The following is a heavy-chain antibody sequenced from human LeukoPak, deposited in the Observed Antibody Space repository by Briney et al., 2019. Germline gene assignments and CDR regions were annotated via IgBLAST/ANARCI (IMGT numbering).Heavy chain of an antibody. CDR3: ARGSYSSSWYGDYFDY. J-gene: IGHJ4*02. CDR1: GFTFSSYA. CDR2: ISRNGGST. D-gene: IGHD6-13*01. Sequence: GGSLRLSCAASGFTFSSYAMHWVRQAPGKGLECVSAISRNGGSTYYADSVKGRFTISRDNSKNTLYLQVGSLRAEDMAVYYCARGSYSSSWYGDYFDYWGQGTLVTVSS. V-gene: IGHV3-64*02.